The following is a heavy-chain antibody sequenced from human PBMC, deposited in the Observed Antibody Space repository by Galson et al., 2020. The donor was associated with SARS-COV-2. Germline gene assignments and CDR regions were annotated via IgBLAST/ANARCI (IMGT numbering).Heavy chain of an antibody. CDR3: AKGEGDGDHGPRHGLDI. D-gene: IGHD4-17*01. CDR2: ISGSGGSK. CDR1: GFTLSTFA. J-gene: IGHJ3*02. Sequence: LSLTCAASGFTLSTFAMGWVRQAPGTGLEWVSLISGSGGSKYDAAYAKGRFTTSRDNSKNTLFLQMKSMRAEGTAIYYCAKGEGDGDHGPRHGLDIWGQGTTVIVSS. V-gene: IGHV3-23*01.